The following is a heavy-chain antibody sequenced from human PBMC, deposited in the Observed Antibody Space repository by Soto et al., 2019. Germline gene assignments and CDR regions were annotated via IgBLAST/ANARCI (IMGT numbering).Heavy chain of an antibody. D-gene: IGHD1-7*01. J-gene: IGHJ4*02. CDR3: AREGITGTLDY. CDR1: GGSISSGDYY. Sequence: PSETLSLTCTVSGGSISSGDYYWSWILQPPGKGLEWIGYIYYSGSTYYNPSLKSRVTISVDTSKNQFSLKLSSVTAADTAVYYCAREGITGTLDYWGQGTLVTVSS. CDR2: IYYSGST. V-gene: IGHV4-30-4*01.